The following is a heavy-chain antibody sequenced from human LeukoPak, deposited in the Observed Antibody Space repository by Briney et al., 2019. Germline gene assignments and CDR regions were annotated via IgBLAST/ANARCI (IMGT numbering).Heavy chain of an antibody. Sequence: GVSLRLSCAASGFTFSSYAMSWVRQAPGKGLEGVSAISGSGGSTYYADSVKGRFTISRDNSKNTLYLQMNSLRAEDKAVYYCAKDSSWSSSGYYSFDYWGQGTLVTVSS. CDR1: GFTFSSYA. CDR2: ISGSGGST. CDR3: AKDSSWSSSGYYSFDY. V-gene: IGHV3-23*01. J-gene: IGHJ4*02. D-gene: IGHD3-22*01.